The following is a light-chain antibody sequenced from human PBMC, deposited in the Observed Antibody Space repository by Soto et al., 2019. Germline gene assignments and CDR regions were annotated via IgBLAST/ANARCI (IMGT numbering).Light chain of an antibody. CDR2: DTS. Sequence: DIVLTQSPASLSVSPGERVTLSCRASQSIARKLAWYQQKPGQAPRPLIYDTSTRATRLPARFNGTGFGTKITLTIRSLHSQDTAVYYCPQYNKWFAISFGQGTPL. CDR3: PQYNKWFAIS. CDR1: QSIARK. J-gene: IGKJ5*01. V-gene: IGKV3-15*01.